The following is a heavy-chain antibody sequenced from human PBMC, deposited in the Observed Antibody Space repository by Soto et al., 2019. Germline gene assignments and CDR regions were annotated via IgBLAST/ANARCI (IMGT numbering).Heavy chain of an antibody. CDR3: ARSFGITGTTTTGRLQYYFDY. J-gene: IGHJ4*02. Sequence: ASVKVSCKASGYTFTGYYMHWVRQAPGQGLEWMGWINPNSGGTNYAQKFQGRVTITADESTSTAYMELSSLRAEDTAVYYCARSFGITGTTTTGRLQYYFDYWGQGTLVTVSS. V-gene: IGHV1-2*02. CDR1: GYTFTGYY. D-gene: IGHD1-20*01. CDR2: INPNSGGT.